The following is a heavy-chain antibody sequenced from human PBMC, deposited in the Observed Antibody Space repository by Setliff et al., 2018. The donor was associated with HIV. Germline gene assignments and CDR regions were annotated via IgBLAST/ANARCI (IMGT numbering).Heavy chain of an antibody. CDR2: IWYDGSNK. V-gene: IGHV3-33*08. J-gene: IGHJ6*03. Sequence: PGGSLRLSCAASGFTFSSYGMHWVRQAPGKGLDWVAVIWYDGSNKYYADSVKGRFTISRDNDRNSLYLQMNGLRAEDTAVYYCARGPTTVTNYYYYYMDVWGKGTTVTVSS. CDR3: ARGPTTVTNYYYYYMDV. D-gene: IGHD4-17*01. CDR1: GFTFSSYG.